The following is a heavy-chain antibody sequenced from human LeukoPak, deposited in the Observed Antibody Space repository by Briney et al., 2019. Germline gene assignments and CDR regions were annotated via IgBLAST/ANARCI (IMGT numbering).Heavy chain of an antibody. D-gene: IGHD6-19*01. J-gene: IGHJ4*02. CDR1: GYSFTSYW. V-gene: IGHV5-51*01. CDR2: IYPGDSDT. CDR3: VRNPSSGYYYFDY. Sequence: PGESLKISCKGSGYSFTSYWIGWVRQMPGKGLDWMGIIYPGDSDTRYSPSFQGQVTISADKSISTAYLQWSSLKASDTATYYCVRNPSSGYYYFDYWGQGTLVTVSS.